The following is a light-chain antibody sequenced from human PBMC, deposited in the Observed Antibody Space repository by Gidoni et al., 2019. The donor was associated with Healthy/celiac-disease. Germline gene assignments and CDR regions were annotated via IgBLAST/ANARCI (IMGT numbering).Light chain of an antibody. V-gene: IGLV2-14*01. Sequence: QSALTQPASVSGSPRQSITISCTGTSSDVGGYNYVSWYQQHPGKAPKLMIYEVSNRPSGVSNRFSGSKSGNTASLTISGLQAEDEADYYCSSYTSSSTWVFGGGTKLT. CDR1: SSDVGGYNY. CDR2: EVS. CDR3: SSYTSSSTWV. J-gene: IGLJ3*02.